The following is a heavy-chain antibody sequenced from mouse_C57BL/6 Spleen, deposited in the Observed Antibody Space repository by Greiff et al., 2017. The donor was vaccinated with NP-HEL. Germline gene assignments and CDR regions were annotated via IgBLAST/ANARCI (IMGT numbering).Heavy chain of an antibody. CDR2: IYPGSGNT. V-gene: IGHV1-76*01. CDR1: GYTFTDYY. Sequence: QVQLQQSGAELVRPGASVKLSCKASGYTFTDYYINWVKQRPGQGLEWIARIYPGSGNTYYNEKFKGKATLTAEKSSSTAYMQLSSLTSEDSAVYFCARTPDSSGYRYYFDYWGQGTTLTVSS. J-gene: IGHJ2*01. CDR3: ARTPDSSGYRYYFDY. D-gene: IGHD3-2*02.